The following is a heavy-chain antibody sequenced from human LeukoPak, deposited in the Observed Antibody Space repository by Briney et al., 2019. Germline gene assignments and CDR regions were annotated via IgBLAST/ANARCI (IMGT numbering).Heavy chain of an antibody. V-gene: IGHV3-23*01. Sequence: GGSLRLSCAASGFTFSSYAMSWVRQAPGKGLELVSAISGSGGSTHYADSVKGRFTISRDNFKNTLYLQMNSLRAEDTAVYYCAKDRCTNGVCYAFDYWGQGTLVTVSS. CDR2: ISGSGGST. J-gene: IGHJ4*02. CDR1: GFTFSSYA. CDR3: AKDRCTNGVCYAFDY. D-gene: IGHD2-8*01.